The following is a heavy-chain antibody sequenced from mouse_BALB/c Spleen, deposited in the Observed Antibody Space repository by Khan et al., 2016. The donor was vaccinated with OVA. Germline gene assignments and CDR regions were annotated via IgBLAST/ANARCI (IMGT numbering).Heavy chain of an antibody. V-gene: IGHV1S81*02. CDR1: GYTFTSYW. CDR2: TNPTNGRT. J-gene: IGHJ2*01. Sequence: QLQQPGAELVKAGASVKMSCKASGYTFTSYWMHWVKQRLGQGLEWFAETNPTNGRTYYNEKFKSKATLTVDKSSSTAYMLLSGPTFEDSAVYYCARIKKIVATYFDDWGQGTTLTVSS. CDR3: ARIKKIVATYFDD. D-gene: IGHD1-1*01.